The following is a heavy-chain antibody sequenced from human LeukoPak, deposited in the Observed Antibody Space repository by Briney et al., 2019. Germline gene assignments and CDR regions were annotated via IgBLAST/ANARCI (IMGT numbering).Heavy chain of an antibody. CDR2: IYSGGST. J-gene: IGHJ4*02. CDR3: AKSYGSGSYSYYFDY. D-gene: IGHD3-10*01. V-gene: IGHV3-53*01. Sequence: GGSLRLSCAASGFTVSSNYMSWVRQAPGKGLGWVSVIYSGGSTYYADSVKGRFTISRDNSKNTLYLQMNSLRAEDTAVYYCAKSYGSGSYSYYFDYWGQGTLVTVSS. CDR1: GFTVSSNY.